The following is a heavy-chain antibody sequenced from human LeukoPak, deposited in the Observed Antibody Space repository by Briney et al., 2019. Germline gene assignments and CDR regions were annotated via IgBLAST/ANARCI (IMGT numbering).Heavy chain of an antibody. CDR2: IKEDGSER. D-gene: IGHD1-26*01. Sequence: GGSLRLSCEGSAFIFSGHWMNWVRQTPGKGLEWVASIKEDGSERQYVDSVKGRFSISRDNTKGSLFLQLNSLRAEDTAVYYCAKDQRVKVGATYRYWGQGTLVTVSS. CDR1: AFIFSGHW. V-gene: IGHV3-7*03. CDR3: AKDQRVKVGATYRY. J-gene: IGHJ4*02.